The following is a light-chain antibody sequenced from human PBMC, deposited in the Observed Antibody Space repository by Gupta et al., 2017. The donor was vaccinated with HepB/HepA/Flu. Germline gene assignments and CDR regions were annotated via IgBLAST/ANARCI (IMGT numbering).Light chain of an antibody. CDR2: DTS. Sequence: EIVLTQSPATLSLSPGERATLSCRASQSVSSYLAWYQQKPGQARRLLIYDTSNRAPGVPARCGGSGCGTDFTLTISSLEPEDFAFYYKQRRYIWPAYTFGQGTKLEI. J-gene: IGKJ2*01. CDR1: QSVSSY. V-gene: IGKV3-11*01. CDR3: QRRYIWPAYT.